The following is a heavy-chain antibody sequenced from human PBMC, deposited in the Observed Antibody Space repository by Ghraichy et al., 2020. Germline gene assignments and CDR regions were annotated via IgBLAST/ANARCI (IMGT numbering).Heavy chain of an antibody. V-gene: IGHV4-39*01. CDR2: IYYSGST. D-gene: IGHD4-11*01. J-gene: IGHJ5*02. CDR3: ARLAADSSWFDP. CDR1: GGSISSSSYY. Sequence: SETLSLTCTVSGGSISSSSYYWGWIRQPPGKGLEWIGSIYYSGSTYYNPSLKSRVTISVDTSKNQFSLKLSSVTAADTAVYYCARLAADSSWFDPWGQGTLVTVSS.